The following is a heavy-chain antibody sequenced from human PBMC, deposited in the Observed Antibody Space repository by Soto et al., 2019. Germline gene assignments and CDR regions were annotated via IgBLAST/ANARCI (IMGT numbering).Heavy chain of an antibody. V-gene: IGHV1-18*01. CDR1: GYAFTTYG. CDR2: ISAHNGNT. J-gene: IGHJ4*02. CDR3: ARGRYGHY. D-gene: IGHD1-1*01. Sequence: QVHLVQSGAEVKKPGASVKVSCKGSGYAFTTYGITWVRQAPGQGLEWMGWISAHNGNTNYAQKLQGRVTVTRDTSTSTAYMELRSLRSADTAVYYSARGRYGHYWGQGALVTVSS.